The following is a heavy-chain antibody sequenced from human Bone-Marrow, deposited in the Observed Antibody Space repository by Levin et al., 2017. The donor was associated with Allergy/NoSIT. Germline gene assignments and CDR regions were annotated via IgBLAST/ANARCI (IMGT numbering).Heavy chain of an antibody. CDR3: AREIAAAGADDAFDI. V-gene: IGHV4-34*01. Sequence: SETLSLTCAVYGGSFSGYYWSWIRQPPVKGLEWIGEINHSGSTNYNPSLKSRVTISVDTSKNQFSLKLSSVTAADTAVYYCAREIAAAGADDAFDIWGQGTMVTVSS. J-gene: IGHJ3*02. CDR2: INHSGST. CDR1: GGSFSGYY. D-gene: IGHD6-13*01.